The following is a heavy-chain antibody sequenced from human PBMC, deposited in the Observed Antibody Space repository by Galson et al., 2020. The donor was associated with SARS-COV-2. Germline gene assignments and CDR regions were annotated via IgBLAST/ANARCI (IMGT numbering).Heavy chain of an antibody. CDR1: GFTFSNAW. CDR3: TTDQGAREMATTKGGMIDY. CDR2: IKSKTDGGTT. D-gene: IGHD5-12*01. Sequence: GGSLRLSCAASGFTFSNAWMSWVRQAPGKGLEWVGRIKSKTDGGTTDYAAPVKGRFTISRDDSKNTLYLQMNSLKTEDTAVYYCTTDQGAREMATTKGGMIDYWGQGTLVTVSS. V-gene: IGHV3-15*01. J-gene: IGHJ4*02.